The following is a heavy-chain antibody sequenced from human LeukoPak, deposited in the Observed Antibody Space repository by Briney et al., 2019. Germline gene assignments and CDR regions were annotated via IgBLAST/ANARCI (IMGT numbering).Heavy chain of an antibody. CDR2: ISAYNGNT. V-gene: IGHV1-18*01. D-gene: IGHD1-26*01. J-gene: IGHJ4*02. CDR3: ARLLWERAVGYFDY. Sequence: ASVTVSCKAPGYTFTSYGISWVRQAPGQGLEWMGWISAYNGNTNYAQKLQGRVTMTTDTSTSTAYMELRSLRSDDTAVYYCARLLWERAVGYFDYWGLGTLVTVSS. CDR1: GYTFTSYG.